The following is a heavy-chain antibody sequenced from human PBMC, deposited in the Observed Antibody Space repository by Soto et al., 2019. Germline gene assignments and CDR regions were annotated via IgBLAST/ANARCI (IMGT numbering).Heavy chain of an antibody. D-gene: IGHD2-2*01. CDR2: IYHSGST. J-gene: IGHJ3*02. CDR1: GGSISSSNW. CDR3: AREVVVVPAAKLDSLDI. V-gene: IGHV4-4*02. Sequence: SETLSLTCAVSGGSISSSNWWSWARQPPGKGLEWIGEIYHSGSTNYNPSLKSRVTISVDKSKNQFSLKLSSVTAADTAVYYCAREVVVVPAAKLDSLDIWGQGTMVTVSS.